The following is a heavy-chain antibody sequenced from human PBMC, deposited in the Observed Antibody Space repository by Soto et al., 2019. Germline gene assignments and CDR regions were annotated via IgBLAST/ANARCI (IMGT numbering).Heavy chain of an antibody. CDR3: ARGVGGYSYGGLDS. J-gene: IGHJ5*01. D-gene: IGHD5-18*01. Sequence: PSETLSLTCTVSGDSISSYFWSWIRQPPGKGLEWIGCVYHSGSTNYSPSLKRRVSISVDTSKNQFYRYLSSVTSADTAVIYCARGVGGYSYGGLDSWGQGTMVTVSS. CDR2: VYHSGST. V-gene: IGHV4-59*12. CDR1: GDSISSYF.